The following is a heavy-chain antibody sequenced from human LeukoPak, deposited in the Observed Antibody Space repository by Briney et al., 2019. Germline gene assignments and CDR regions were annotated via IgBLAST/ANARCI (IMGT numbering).Heavy chain of an antibody. CDR1: GFTFSSYG. D-gene: IGHD3-10*01. J-gene: IGHJ4*02. V-gene: IGHV3-30*18. CDR2: ISYDGSNK. CDR3: AKDYFRFGELLSCYFDY. Sequence: GGSLRLSCAASGFTFSSYGMHWVRQAPGKGLEWVAVISYDGSNKYYADSVKGRFTISRDNSKNTLYLQMNSLRAEDTAVYYCAKDYFRFGELLSCYFDYWGQGTLVTVSS.